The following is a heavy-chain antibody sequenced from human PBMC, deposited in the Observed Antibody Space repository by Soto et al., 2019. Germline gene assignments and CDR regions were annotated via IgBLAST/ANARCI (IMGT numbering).Heavy chain of an antibody. D-gene: IGHD6-19*01. CDR1: GFTFSSYW. CDR3: ASWLKTRGWYVILEGSFDY. V-gene: IGHV3-7*01. J-gene: IGHJ4*02. CDR2: IKQDGSAK. Sequence: EVQLVESGGGLVQPGGSLRLSCAASGFTFSSYWMTWVRQAPGKGLEWVANIKQDGSAKYYVDSVKGRFTISRDNAKNSLYLKMNSLRAEDTAVYYCASWLKTRGWYVILEGSFDYWGQGTLVTVSS.